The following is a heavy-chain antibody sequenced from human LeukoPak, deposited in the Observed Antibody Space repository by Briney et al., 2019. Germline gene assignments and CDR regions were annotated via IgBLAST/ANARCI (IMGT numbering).Heavy chain of an antibody. CDR1: GYTFTSYY. D-gene: IGHD3-9*01. Sequence: GASVKVSCKASGYTFTSYYIHWVRQAPGQELEWMGIIYPGGGSTSYAQKFQGRVTMTRDMSTSTVYMELSRLRSDDTAVYYCARDFDPAVYYFDYWGQGTLVTVSS. CDR2: IYPGGGST. CDR3: ARDFDPAVYYFDY. J-gene: IGHJ4*02. V-gene: IGHV1-46*01.